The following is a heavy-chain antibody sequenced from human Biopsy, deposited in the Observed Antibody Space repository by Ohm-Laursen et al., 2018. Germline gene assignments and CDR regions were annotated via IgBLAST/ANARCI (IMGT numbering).Heavy chain of an antibody. V-gene: IGHV4-59*07. CDR2: IYYSGST. Sequence: SDTLSLTCTVSGGSISSDYWSWIRQTPGKGLEWIGYIYYSGSTNYNPSLKSRVTISVDTSKNQFSLRLNSVTAADTAVYYCTRVAGGYAYYYGMDVWGQGATVTVSS. D-gene: IGHD5-12*01. CDR1: GGSISSDY. J-gene: IGHJ6*02. CDR3: TRVAGGYAYYYGMDV.